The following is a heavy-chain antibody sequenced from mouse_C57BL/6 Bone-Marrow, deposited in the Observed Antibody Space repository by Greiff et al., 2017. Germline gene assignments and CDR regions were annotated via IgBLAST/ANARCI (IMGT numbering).Heavy chain of an antibody. CDR1: GFSLTSYG. J-gene: IGHJ1*03. V-gene: IGHV2-5*01. Sequence: VQLQQSGPGLVQPSQSLSITCTVSGFSLTSYGVHWVRQSPGKGLEWLGVIWRGGSTDYNAAFMSRLSITKDNSKSQVFFKMNSLQADDTAIYYCAKNGEYDRPCYWYFDVWGTGTTVTVSA. CDR2: IWRGGST. D-gene: IGHD2-14*01. CDR3: AKNGEYDRPCYWYFDV.